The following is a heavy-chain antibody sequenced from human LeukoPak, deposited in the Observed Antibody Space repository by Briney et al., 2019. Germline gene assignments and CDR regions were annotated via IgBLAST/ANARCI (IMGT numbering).Heavy chain of an antibody. D-gene: IGHD4-11*01. V-gene: IGHV3-21*01. J-gene: IGHJ6*03. CDR3: AKTTITPPYYMDV. CDR2: ITSTSIYR. Sequence: GGSLRLSCAASGFTFSNYNMNWVRQAPGKGLGWVSSITSTSIYRYYADSVKGRFTIPRDDAKKSLYLQTNSLRAGDTAVYYCAKTTITPPYYMDVWGKGTTVTVSS. CDR1: GFTFSNYN.